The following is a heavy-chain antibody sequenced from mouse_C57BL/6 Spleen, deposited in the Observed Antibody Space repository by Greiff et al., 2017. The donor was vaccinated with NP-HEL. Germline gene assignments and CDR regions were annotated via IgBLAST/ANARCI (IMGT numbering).Heavy chain of an antibody. D-gene: IGHD2-3*01. J-gene: IGHJ3*01. Sequence: VQLQQSGAELVMPGASVKLSCKASGYTFTSYWMHWVKQRPGQGLEWIGEIDPSDSYTNYNQKFKGKSTLTVDKSSSTAYMQLSSLTSEDSAVYYCARQRDGYPFAYWGQGTLVTVSA. CDR1: GYTFTSYW. V-gene: IGHV1-69*01. CDR3: ARQRDGYPFAY. CDR2: IDPSDSYT.